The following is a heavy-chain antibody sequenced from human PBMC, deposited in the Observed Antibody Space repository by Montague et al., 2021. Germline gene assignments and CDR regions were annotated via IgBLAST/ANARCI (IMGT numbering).Heavy chain of an antibody. D-gene: IGHD5/OR15-5a*01. CDR2: IYYTGMA. V-gene: IGHV4-59*11. CDR1: GASMDRHY. J-gene: IGHJ4*02. Sequence: SETLSLTCTVSGASMDRHYWTWVRQPPGEGLQWLAHIYYTGMANYNPSLKSRLTVSMDISKNQFSLKMRSMAAADTAIYYCVRRSVSNYFDYWGQGTLVTVSS. CDR3: VRRSVSNYFDY.